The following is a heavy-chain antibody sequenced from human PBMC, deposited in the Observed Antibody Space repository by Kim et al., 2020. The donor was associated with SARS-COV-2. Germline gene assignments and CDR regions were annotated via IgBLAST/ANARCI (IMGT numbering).Heavy chain of an antibody. J-gene: IGHJ5*02. D-gene: IGHD3-22*01. CDR1: GFTFSSYW. V-gene: IGHV3-74*01. Sequence: GGSLRLSCGASGFTFSSYWMHWVRQAPGKGLVWVSRINSDGSSTSYADSVKGRFTISRDNAKNTLYLQMNSLRAEDTAVYYCARDVVLSGYYRYNWFDPWGQGTLVTVSS. CDR2: INSDGSST. CDR3: ARDVVLSGYYRYNWFDP.